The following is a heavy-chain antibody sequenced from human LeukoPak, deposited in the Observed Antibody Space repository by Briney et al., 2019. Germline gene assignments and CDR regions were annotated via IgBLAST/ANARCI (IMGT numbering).Heavy chain of an antibody. Sequence: SETLSLTCAVYGGSFGGYYWSWLRQPPGKGLEWIGEIYHSGSTNYNPSLKSRVTISVDTSKNQFSLKLSSVTAADTAVYYCASRDTATGLDWGQGTLVTVSS. D-gene: IGHD5-18*01. CDR2: IYHSGST. J-gene: IGHJ4*01. V-gene: IGHV4-34*01. CDR1: GGSFGGYY. CDR3: ASRDTATGLD.